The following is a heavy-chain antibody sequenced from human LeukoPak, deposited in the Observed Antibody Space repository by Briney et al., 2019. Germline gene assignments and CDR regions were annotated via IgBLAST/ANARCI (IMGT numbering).Heavy chain of an antibody. D-gene: IGHD2-2*01. V-gene: IGHV1-18*01. CDR3: ARGPLRYCSSTSCPLGY. Sequence: ASVKVSCKASGYTFTSYGISWVRQAPGQGLEWMGWISAYNGNTNYAQKLQGRVTMTRDTSISTAYMELSRLRSDDTAVYYCARGPLRYCSSTSCPLGYWGQGTLVTVSS. J-gene: IGHJ4*02. CDR2: ISAYNGNT. CDR1: GYTFTSYG.